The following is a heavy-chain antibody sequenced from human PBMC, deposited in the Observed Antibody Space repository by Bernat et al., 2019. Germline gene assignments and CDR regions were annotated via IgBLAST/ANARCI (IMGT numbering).Heavy chain of an antibody. Sequence: QVQLQESGPGLVKPSETLSLTCTVSGGSISSYYWSWIRQPPGKGLEWIGYICYSGSTNYNPSLKSRVTISVDTSKNQFSLKLSSVTAADTAVYYCARDLGFGEFPYYYGMDVWGQGTTVTVSS. CDR3: ARDLGFGEFPYYYGMDV. D-gene: IGHD3-10*01. CDR1: GGSISSYY. V-gene: IGHV4-59*01. J-gene: IGHJ6*02. CDR2: ICYSGST.